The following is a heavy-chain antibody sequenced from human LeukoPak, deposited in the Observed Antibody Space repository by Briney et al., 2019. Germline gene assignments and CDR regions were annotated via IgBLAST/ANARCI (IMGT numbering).Heavy chain of an antibody. D-gene: IGHD3-3*01. CDR2: ISSSSSYI. Sequence: GRSLRLSCAASGFTFSSYSMNWVRQAPGQGLEWVSSISSSSSYIYYADSVKGRFTISRDNSKNTLYLQMNSLRAEDTAVYYCARDGRRNFWSEQSSWFDPWGQGTLVTVSS. CDR3: ARDGRRNFWSEQSSWFDP. CDR1: GFTFSSYS. V-gene: IGHV3-21*01. J-gene: IGHJ5*02.